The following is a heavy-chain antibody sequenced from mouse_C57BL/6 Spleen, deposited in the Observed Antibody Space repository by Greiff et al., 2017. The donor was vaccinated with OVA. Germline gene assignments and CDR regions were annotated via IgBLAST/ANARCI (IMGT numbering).Heavy chain of an antibody. D-gene: IGHD3-2*02. J-gene: IGHJ3*01. V-gene: IGHV1-61*01. Sequence: QVQLQQPGAELVRPGSSVKLSCKASGYTFTSYWMDWVKQRPGQGLEWIGNIYPSDSETHYNQKFKDKATLTVDKSSSTAYMQLSSPTSEDSAVYYCARSSSGYVYWGQGTLVTVSA. CDR2: IYPSDSET. CDR3: ARSSSGYVY. CDR1: GYTFTSYW.